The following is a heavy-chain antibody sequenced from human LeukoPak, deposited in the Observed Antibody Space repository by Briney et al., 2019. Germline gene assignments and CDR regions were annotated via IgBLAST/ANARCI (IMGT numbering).Heavy chain of an antibody. V-gene: IGHV4-59*01. Sequence: SETLSLTCTVSGGSISSYYWSWIRQPPGKGLDWIGYIYYSGSTNYNPSLKSRVTISVDTSKNQFSLKLSSVTAADTAVYYCARVSVSYYYDSSGSPDAFDIWGQGAMVTVSS. J-gene: IGHJ3*02. CDR3: ARVSVSYYYDSSGSPDAFDI. CDR2: IYYSGST. D-gene: IGHD3-22*01. CDR1: GGSISSYY.